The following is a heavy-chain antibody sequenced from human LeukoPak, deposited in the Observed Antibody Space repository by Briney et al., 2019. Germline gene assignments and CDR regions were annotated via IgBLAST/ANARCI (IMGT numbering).Heavy chain of an antibody. J-gene: IGHJ4*02. CDR2: ISSSSTI. D-gene: IGHD2-15*01. Sequence: GGSLRLSCAASGFTFSSYSMDWVRQAPGKGLEWVSYISSSSTIYYADSVKGRFTISRDNAKNSLYLQMNSLRAEDTAVYYCARDPRGGWGQGTLVTVSS. CDR3: ARDPRGG. CDR1: GFTFSSYS. V-gene: IGHV3-48*04.